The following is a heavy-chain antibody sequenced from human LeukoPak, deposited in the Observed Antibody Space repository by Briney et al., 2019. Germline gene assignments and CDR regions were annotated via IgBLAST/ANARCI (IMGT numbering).Heavy chain of an antibody. D-gene: IGHD3-22*01. CDR3: ARALRPGDSSGYPDAFDI. CDR1: GFTFSSYG. V-gene: IGHV3-21*01. CDR2: ISSSSSYI. Sequence: GGSLRLSCAASGFTFSSYGMHWVRQAPGKGLEWVSSISSSSSYIYYADSVKGRFTISRDNAKNSLYLQMDSLRAEDTAVYYCARALRPGDSSGYPDAFDIWGQGTMVTVSS. J-gene: IGHJ3*02.